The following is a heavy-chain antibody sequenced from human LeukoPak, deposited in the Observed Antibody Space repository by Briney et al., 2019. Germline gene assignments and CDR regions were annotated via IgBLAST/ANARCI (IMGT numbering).Heavy chain of an antibody. J-gene: IGHJ4*02. V-gene: IGHV4-39*07. CDR3: ARDRATMIRGETGIDY. CDR1: GGSISSSSYY. Sequence: PSETLSLTFTVSGGSISSSSYYWGWIRQPPGKGLEWIGSIYYSGSTYYNPSLKSRVAISVDTSKNQFSLKLSSVTAADTAVYYCARDRATMIRGETGIDYWGQGTLVTVSS. D-gene: IGHD3-10*01. CDR2: IYYSGST.